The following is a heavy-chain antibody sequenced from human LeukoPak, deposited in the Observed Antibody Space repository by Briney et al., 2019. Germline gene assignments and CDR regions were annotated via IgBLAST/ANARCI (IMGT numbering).Heavy chain of an antibody. D-gene: IGHD1-26*01. Sequence: PGGGLRLSCAASGFSFSAYAMSWVRQTPGKGLEWVSSISGSAISTYSVDSVKGRFTISRDNSKNTVYLKMNSLRAEDTAIYYCAKNFLPVGASAPYYFHYWGQGTLVTVSS. J-gene: IGHJ4*02. CDR3: AKNFLPVGASAPYYFHY. CDR2: ISGSAIST. CDR1: GFSFSAYA. V-gene: IGHV3-23*01.